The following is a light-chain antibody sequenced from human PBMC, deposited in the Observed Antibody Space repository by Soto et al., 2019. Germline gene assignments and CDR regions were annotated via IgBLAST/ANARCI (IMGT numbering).Light chain of an antibody. J-gene: IGKJ5*01. V-gene: IGKV1D-16*01. CDR2: TAS. CDR1: QGVGTF. Sequence: DIRLTQSPSSLSASVGDRVTITCRASQGVGTFLAWYQHKPGKAPKSLIKTASTLQSGVPSRFSGSGSGTDFTLTISSLQPEDFAPYYCQQYSTYPRPVGKGTRVDLK. CDR3: QQYSTYPRP.